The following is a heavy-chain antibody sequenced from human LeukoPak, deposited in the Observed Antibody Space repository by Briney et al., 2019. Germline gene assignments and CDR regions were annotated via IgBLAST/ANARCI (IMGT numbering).Heavy chain of an antibody. J-gene: IGHJ6*04. V-gene: IGHV3-48*04. CDR1: GFTLSSYS. Sequence: HPGGSLRLSCAASGFTLSSYSMNWVRQARGKGLEWVSYISSSGSTIYYADSVKGRFTISRDNAKNSLYLQMNSLRAEDTAVYYCAELGITMIGGVWGKGTTVTISS. CDR3: AELGITMIGGV. CDR2: ISSSGSTI. D-gene: IGHD3-10*02.